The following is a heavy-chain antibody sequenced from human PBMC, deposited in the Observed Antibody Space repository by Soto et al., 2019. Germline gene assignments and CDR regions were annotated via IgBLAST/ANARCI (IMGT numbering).Heavy chain of an antibody. CDR3: AREHRLFVH. CDR2: ISPDGSGE. D-gene: IGHD2-8*01. Sequence: GGSLRLSCAASGVSFEIDWMAWVRQAPGKGLEWVANISPDGSGEYYLDSVKGRFTISRDNAKNSVYLQMNSLIGDDTAVYYCAREHRLFVHWGQGTPFTDPS. J-gene: IGHJ4*02. CDR1: GVSFEIDW. V-gene: IGHV3-7*01.